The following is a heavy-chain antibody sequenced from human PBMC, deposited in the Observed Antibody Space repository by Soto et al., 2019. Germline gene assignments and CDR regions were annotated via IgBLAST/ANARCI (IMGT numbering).Heavy chain of an antibody. Sequence: QVQLQQWGAGLLKPSETLSLTCAVYVGSFSGYYWSWIRQPPGKGLEWIGEINHSGSTNYNPALKSRVTISVDTSKNQFSLKLSSVTAADTAVYYCARSYTVTTSNWFDPWGQGTLVTVSS. J-gene: IGHJ5*02. D-gene: IGHD4-17*01. CDR3: ARSYTVTTSNWFDP. CDR2: INHSGST. CDR1: VGSFSGYY. V-gene: IGHV4-34*01.